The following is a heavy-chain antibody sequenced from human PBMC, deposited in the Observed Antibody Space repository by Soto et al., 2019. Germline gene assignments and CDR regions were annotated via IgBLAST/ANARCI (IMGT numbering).Heavy chain of an antibody. Sequence: QVQLVQSGAEVKKPGSSVKVSCKASGGTFSSYAISWVRQAPGQGLEWMGGIIPIFGTANYAQKFQGRVTITXXEXTSXAYMELSSLRSEDTAVYYCARGGLQLGQNLGYFDLWGRGTLVTVSS. CDR3: ARGGLQLGQNLGYFDL. J-gene: IGHJ2*01. V-gene: IGHV1-69*05. CDR2: IIPIFGTA. D-gene: IGHD7-27*01. CDR1: GGTFSSYA.